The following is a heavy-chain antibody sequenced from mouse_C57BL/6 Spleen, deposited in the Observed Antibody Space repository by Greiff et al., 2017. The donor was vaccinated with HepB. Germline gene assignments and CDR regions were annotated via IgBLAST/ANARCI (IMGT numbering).Heavy chain of an antibody. Sequence: EVQLQQSGPGMVKPSQSLSLTCTVTGYSITSGYDWHWIRHFPGNKLEWMGYISYSGSTNYNPSLKSRISITHDTSKNHFFLKLNSVTTEDTATYYCARGGYDYDYAMDYWGQGTSVTVSS. V-gene: IGHV3-1*01. D-gene: IGHD2-4*01. J-gene: IGHJ4*01. CDR2: ISYSGST. CDR1: GYSITSGYD. CDR3: ARGGYDYDYAMDY.